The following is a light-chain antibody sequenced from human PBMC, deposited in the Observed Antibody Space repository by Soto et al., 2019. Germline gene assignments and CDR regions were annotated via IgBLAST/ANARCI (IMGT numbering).Light chain of an antibody. J-gene: IGLJ1*01. CDR3: NSYTPGSTYV. CDR1: NSDVGNYNF. CDR2: DVS. Sequence: QSALTQPASVSGSPGQSITISCTGTNSDVGNYNFVSWYQQHPGKAPRLMIYDVSDRPSGVSDRFSGSKSGNTASLTISGLQAEDEADYYCNSYTPGSTYVFGTGTKVTVL. V-gene: IGLV2-14*03.